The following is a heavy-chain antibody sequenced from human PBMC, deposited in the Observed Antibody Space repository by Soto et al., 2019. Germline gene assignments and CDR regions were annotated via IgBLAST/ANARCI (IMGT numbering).Heavy chain of an antibody. CDR2: IKQDGSEK. J-gene: IGHJ4*02. D-gene: IGHD3-16*02. CDR1: GFTFSSHW. CDR3: ARVYYDYIWGTYPLVD. Sequence: PGGSLRLSCAASGFTFSSHWMSWVRQAPGKGLEWLASIKQDGSEKHYVDSVKGRFTISRDNAKNSLYLQMNSLRVEDTAVYYCARVYYDYIWGTYPLVDWGQGTLVTVSS. V-gene: IGHV3-7*01.